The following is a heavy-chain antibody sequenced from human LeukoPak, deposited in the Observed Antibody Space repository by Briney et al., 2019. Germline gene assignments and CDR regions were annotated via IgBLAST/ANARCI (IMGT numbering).Heavy chain of an antibody. J-gene: IGHJ5*02. CDR1: GGSISSHY. CDR2: IYYSGST. V-gene: IGHV4-59*11. CDR3: ARDRIAARPSPWHWFDP. Sequence: SETLSLTCTVSGGSISSHYWSWTRQPPGKGLEWIGYIYYSGSTNYNPSLKSRVTISVDTSKNQFSLKLSSVTAADTAVYYCARDRIAARPSPWHWFDPWGQGTLVTVSS. D-gene: IGHD6-6*01.